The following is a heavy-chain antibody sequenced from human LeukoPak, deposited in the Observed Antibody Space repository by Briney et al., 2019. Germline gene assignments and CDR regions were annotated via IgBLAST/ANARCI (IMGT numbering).Heavy chain of an antibody. J-gene: IGHJ4*02. CDR2: IYSGGST. V-gene: IGHV3-53*01. Sequence: GGSLRLSCAASGFTVSSNYMSWVRQAPGKGLEWVSVIYSGGSTYYADSVKGRFTISRDNSKNTLFLQMNSLRAEDTAVYYCAKGYSGYDWFDYWGQGTLVTVSS. CDR1: GFTVSSNY. CDR3: AKGYSGYDWFDY. D-gene: IGHD5-12*01.